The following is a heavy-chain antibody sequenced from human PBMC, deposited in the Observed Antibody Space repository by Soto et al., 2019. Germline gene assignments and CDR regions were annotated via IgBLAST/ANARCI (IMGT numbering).Heavy chain of an antibody. CDR2: INGYTGNT. V-gene: IGHV1-18*01. CDR3: ARSWVTGKGGIDG. D-gene: IGHD3-16*01. Sequence: ASVKVSCKASGYTFTSYGLSWVRQAPGQGLEWMGWINGYTGNTNYAQKFQGRVTMTTDTSTNTAYLDLWTLISDDTAVYYCARSWVTGKGGIDGWGQGTKVTVSS. CDR1: GYTFTSYG. J-gene: IGHJ6*02.